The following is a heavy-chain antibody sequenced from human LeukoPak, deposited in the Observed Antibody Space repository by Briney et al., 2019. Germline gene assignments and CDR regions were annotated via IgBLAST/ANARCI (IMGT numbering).Heavy chain of an antibody. V-gene: IGHV4-59*01. CDR3: ARGNYYGSGSFPSYYFDY. J-gene: IGHJ4*02. D-gene: IGHD3-10*01. Sequence: APETLSLTCTVSGGSISSYYWSWIRQPPRKGLEWIGYIYYTGSTNYNPSLKSRVTISVDTSKNQFSLKLSSVTAADTAVYYCARGNYYGSGSFPSYYFDYWGQGTLVTVSS. CDR1: GGSISSYY. CDR2: IYYTGST.